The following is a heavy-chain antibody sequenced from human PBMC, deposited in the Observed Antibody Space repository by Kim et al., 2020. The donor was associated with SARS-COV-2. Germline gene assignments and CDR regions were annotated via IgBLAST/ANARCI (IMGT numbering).Heavy chain of an antibody. Sequence: SETLSLTCTVSGGSISSSSYYWGWIRQPPGKGLEWIGSIYYSGSTYYNPSLKSRVTISVDTSKNQFSLKLSSVTAADTAVYYCARHGIAAAGTGNWFDPWGQGTLLTVSS. CDR2: IYYSGST. J-gene: IGHJ5*02. CDR1: GGSISSSSYY. V-gene: IGHV4-39*01. CDR3: ARHGIAAAGTGNWFDP. D-gene: IGHD6-13*01.